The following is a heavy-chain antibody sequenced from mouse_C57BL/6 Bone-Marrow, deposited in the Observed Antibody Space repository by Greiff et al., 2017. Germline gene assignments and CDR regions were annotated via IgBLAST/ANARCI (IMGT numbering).Heavy chain of an antibody. CDR3: ARSLTGTSYFDY. Sequence: EVQVVESGGGLVKPGGSLKLSCAASGFTFSDYGMHWVRQAPEKGLEWVAYISSGSSTIYYADTVKGRFTISRDNAKNTLFRQMTSLRSEDTAMYYCARSLTGTSYFDYWGQGTTLTVSS. CDR2: ISSGSSTI. CDR1: GFTFSDYG. J-gene: IGHJ2*01. D-gene: IGHD4-1*01. V-gene: IGHV5-17*01.